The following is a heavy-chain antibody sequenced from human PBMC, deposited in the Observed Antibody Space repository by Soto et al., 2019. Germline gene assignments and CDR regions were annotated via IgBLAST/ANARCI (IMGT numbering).Heavy chain of an antibody. Sequence: QMQLLQSGAEVKKTGSSVKISCKTSGWIFTFQYLHWVRQAPGQDLEWLGWITPYNGNVKYAQHFQGRISLNRDNSLTPLFLELRDLRPEDTGLYYCARSATSGDQHFIDSWGQGTLVTVSS. V-gene: IGHV1-45*02. CDR3: ARSATSGDQHFIDS. J-gene: IGHJ4*02. D-gene: IGHD7-27*01. CDR2: ITPYNGNV. CDR1: GWIFTFQY.